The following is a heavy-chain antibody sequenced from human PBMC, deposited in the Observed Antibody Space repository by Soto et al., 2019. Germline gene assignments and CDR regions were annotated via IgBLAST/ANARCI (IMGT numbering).Heavy chain of an antibody. V-gene: IGHV1-3*01. CDR1: GYTFTSYA. D-gene: IGHD6-13*01. J-gene: IGHJ4*02. Sequence: GASVKVSCKASGYTFTSYATHWVRQAPGQRLEWMGWINAGNGNTKYSQKFQGRVTITRDTSASTAYMELSSLRSEDTAVYYCARDRHSSSWSYYFDYWGQGTLVTVSS. CDR2: INAGNGNT. CDR3: ARDRHSSSWSYYFDY.